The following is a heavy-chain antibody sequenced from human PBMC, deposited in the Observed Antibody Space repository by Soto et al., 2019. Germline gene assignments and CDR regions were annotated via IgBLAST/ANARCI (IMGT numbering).Heavy chain of an antibody. Sequence: PSETLSLTCNVSGVSISSTSYNWGWIRQPPGKGLEWIGTLDYSGTAHYNPALKSRINISADPSKNQVSLTLTSVTAADTAVYYCARRGVRYLTPTMVTDDAFDIWGQGTMVTVSS. CDR3: ARRGVRYLTPTMVTDDAFDI. CDR2: LDYSGTA. J-gene: IGHJ3*02. D-gene: IGHD5-18*01. V-gene: IGHV4-39*01. CDR1: GVSISSTSYN.